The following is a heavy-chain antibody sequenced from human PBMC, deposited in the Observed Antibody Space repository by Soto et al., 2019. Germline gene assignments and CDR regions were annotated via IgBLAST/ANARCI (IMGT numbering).Heavy chain of an antibody. CDR2: MNPNSGNT. CDR3: VRGDYGEYSNWFDP. V-gene: IGHV1-8*01. D-gene: IGHD4-17*01. J-gene: IGHJ5*02. Sequence: QVQLVQSGAEVKKPGASVRVSCKASGYTCTKFDINWVRQATGQGLEWMGWMNPNSGNTGYAQKFQGRVTMTRNTSITTAYMELSTLRSEDTAVYYCVRGDYGEYSNWFDPWGQGTLVTVSS. CDR1: GYTCTKFD.